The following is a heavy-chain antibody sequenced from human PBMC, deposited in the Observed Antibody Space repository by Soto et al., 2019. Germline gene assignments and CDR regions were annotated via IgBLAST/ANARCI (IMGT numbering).Heavy chain of an antibody. V-gene: IGHV4-59*11. CDR1: GGSISSHY. D-gene: IGHD3-22*01. J-gene: IGHJ5*02. CDR2: IYYTGST. Sequence: QVQLQESGPGLVKPSETLSLTCSVSGGSISSHYWNWIRQPPGKGLEWIGYIYYTGSTNYNPSLKSRVTMSIDTSKNQFSLKLSSVTAADTAVYYCARGLLMSYKWFDPWGQGTLVTVSS. CDR3: ARGLLMSYKWFDP.